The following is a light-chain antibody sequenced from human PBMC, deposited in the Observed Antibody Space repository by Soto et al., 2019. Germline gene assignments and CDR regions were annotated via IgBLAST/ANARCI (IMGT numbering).Light chain of an antibody. CDR2: EGS. V-gene: IGLV2-23*01. J-gene: IGLJ2*01. CDR1: ISDVGSYNL. CDR3: CSYAGSSTVV. Sequence: QSALTQPASVSGSPGQSITISCTGTISDVGSYNLVSWYQQHPGKAPKLMIYEGSKRPSGVSNRFSGSKSGNTASLTISGIQAEDEADYYCCSYAGSSTVVFGGGTKLTVL.